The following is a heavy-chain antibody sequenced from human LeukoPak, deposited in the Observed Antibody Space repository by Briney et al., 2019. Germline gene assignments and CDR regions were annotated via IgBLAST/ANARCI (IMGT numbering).Heavy chain of an antibody. CDR2: IGGRGGST. D-gene: IGHD3-22*01. Sequence: GGSLRLSCAASGFTFASYSMNWVRQAPGKGLEWVSNIGGRGGSTFYADSVKGRFTISRDHSKNTVYLQMNSLRVEDTAVYYCARPNYYDASGYYYFDYWGQGTLVTVSS. CDR1: GFTFASYS. CDR3: ARPNYYDASGYYYFDY. J-gene: IGHJ4*02. V-gene: IGHV3-23*01.